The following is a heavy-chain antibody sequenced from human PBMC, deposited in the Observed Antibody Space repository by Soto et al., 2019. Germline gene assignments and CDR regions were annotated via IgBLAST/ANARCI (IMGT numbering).Heavy chain of an antibody. CDR3: TTDIVVVPVNWFDP. CDR2: IKSKTDGGTT. Sequence: GGSLRLSCAASGFTFSNAWMNWVRQAPGKGLEWVGRIKSKTDGGTTDYAAPVKGRFTISRDDSKNTLYLQMNSLKTEDTAVYYCTTDIVVVPVNWFDPWGQGTLVTVSS. D-gene: IGHD2-2*01. J-gene: IGHJ5*02. V-gene: IGHV3-15*07. CDR1: GFTFSNAW.